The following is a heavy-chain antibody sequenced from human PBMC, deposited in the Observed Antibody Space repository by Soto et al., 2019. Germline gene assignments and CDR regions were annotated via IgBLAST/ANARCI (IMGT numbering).Heavy chain of an antibody. Sequence: QVQLVQSGAEVKKPGSSVKVSCKPSGGTFNKYAISWVRQAPRQGLEWMGGIILISGITNYAQKFQGRVTITADESSSTAYMELRSLRSEDTAVYYCARGDYYGSGSYYLDAFNMWGQGTMVTVSS. D-gene: IGHD3-10*01. V-gene: IGHV1-69*01. CDR1: GGTFNKYA. CDR2: IILISGIT. J-gene: IGHJ3*02. CDR3: ARGDYYGSGSYYLDAFNM.